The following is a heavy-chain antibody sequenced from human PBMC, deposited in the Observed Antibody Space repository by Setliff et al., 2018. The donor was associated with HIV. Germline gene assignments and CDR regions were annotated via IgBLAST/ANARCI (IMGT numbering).Heavy chain of an antibody. J-gene: IGHJ6*03. CDR3: ARGAGLVIDYVDV. D-gene: IGHD2-21*01. CDR1: GASVRSSDYY. V-gene: IGHV4-61*08. CDR2: IYYSGST. Sequence: NPSETLSLTCTVSGASVRSSDYYWTWVRQHPGKGLEWIGYIYYSGSTTYNPSLKIRATMSVDTSKNQFSLNLRYVTAADTAVYYCARGAGLVIDYVDVWANGTTVTVSS.